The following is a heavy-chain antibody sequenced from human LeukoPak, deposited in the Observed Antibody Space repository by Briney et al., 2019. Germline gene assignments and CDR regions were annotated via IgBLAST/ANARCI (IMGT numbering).Heavy chain of an antibody. CDR2: ISSSGSTI. D-gene: IGHD6-19*01. CDR1: GFTFSDYY. CDR3: ARDGPISSGWPLIDYYYYGMDV. Sequence: GGSLRLSCAASGFTFSDYYMSWIRQAPGKGLEWVSYISSSGSTIYYADSVKGRFTISRDNAKNSLYLQMNSLRAEDTAVYYCARDGPISSGWPLIDYYYYGMDVWGQGTTVTVSS. V-gene: IGHV3-11*01. J-gene: IGHJ6*02.